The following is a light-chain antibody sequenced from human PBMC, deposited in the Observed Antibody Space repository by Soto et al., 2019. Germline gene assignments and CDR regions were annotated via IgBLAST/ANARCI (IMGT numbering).Light chain of an antibody. CDR2: TAS. J-gene: IGKJ2*03. CDR1: QNIRTY. V-gene: IGKV1-39*01. Sequence: DIQVTQSPSSLSASVGDRVTITCRASQNIRTYLNWYQQRPGKPPKLLIHTASTLQSGVPSRFSGSGSWTDFTLTISSLQPEDVATYYCQQTYSTLNSFGQGTKLEIK. CDR3: QQTYSTLNS.